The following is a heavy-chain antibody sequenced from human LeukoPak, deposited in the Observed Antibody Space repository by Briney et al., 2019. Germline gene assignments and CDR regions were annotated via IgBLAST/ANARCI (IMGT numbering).Heavy chain of an antibody. CDR3: ARGTWIQLNYYYYYMDV. V-gene: IGHV1-8*03. D-gene: IGHD5-18*01. CDR2: MNPNSGNT. Sequence: GASVKVSCKASGYTFTSYDINWVRQATGQGLEWMGWMNPNSGNTGYAQKFQGRVTITRNTSISTAYMELSSLRSEDTAVYYCARGTWIQLNYYYYYMDVWGKGTTVTVSS. J-gene: IGHJ6*03. CDR1: GYTFTSYD.